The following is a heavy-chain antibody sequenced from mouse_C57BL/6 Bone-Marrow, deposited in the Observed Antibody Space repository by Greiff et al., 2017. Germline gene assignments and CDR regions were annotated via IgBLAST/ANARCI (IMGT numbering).Heavy chain of an antibody. Sequence: QVQLQQSGPELVKPGASVKLSCTASGFTFTSYDINWVKQRPGQGLEWIGWIYPRDGSTKYNEKFKGKATLTVDTSSSTAYMELHSLASEDTAVYVCARDYGSGYWDFDVWGTGTTVTVSS. CDR1: GFTFTSYD. J-gene: IGHJ1*03. V-gene: IGHV1-85*01. D-gene: IGHD1-1*01. CDR2: IYPRDGST. CDR3: ARDYGSGYWDFDV.